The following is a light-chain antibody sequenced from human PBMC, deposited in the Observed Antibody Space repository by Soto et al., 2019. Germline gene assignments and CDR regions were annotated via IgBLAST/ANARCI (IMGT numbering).Light chain of an antibody. CDR1: PRVSSSY. V-gene: IGKV3-20*01. CDR3: QQYGSSPPAIT. CDR2: GAS. J-gene: IGKJ5*01. Sequence: EIVLTQSPGTLSFSPGERATLSCRASPRVSSSYFAWYQQKPGQAPRLLISGASSRATGIPDRFSGSGSGTDFTLTISRLEPEDFAVYYCQQYGSSPPAITFGQGTRLEIK.